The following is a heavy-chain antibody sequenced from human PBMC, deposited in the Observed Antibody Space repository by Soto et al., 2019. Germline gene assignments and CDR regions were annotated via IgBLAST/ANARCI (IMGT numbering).Heavy chain of an antibody. CDR1: GGSVRSGGYY. CDR3: ARASPFVTFDY. CDR2: IYDSQNT. Sequence: LSLTCTVSGGSVRSGGYYWSWIRHLPGKGLEWIAYIYDSQNTYYNPSLASRVSISVDASENQFSLRLASVTAADTAVYFCARASPFVTFDYWGQGALVTVSS. J-gene: IGHJ4*02. V-gene: IGHV4-31*03. D-gene: IGHD2-21*02.